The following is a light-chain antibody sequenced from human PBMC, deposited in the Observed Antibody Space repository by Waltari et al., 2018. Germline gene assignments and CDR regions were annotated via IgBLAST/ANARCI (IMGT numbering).Light chain of an antibody. CDR1: SSNIGAGSH. Sequence: QSVLTQPPSVSGAPGQRVTISCTGSSSNIGAGSHVHWYQQLPGRAPKLLIYGNTNRPSGVPDRFSGSKSGTSASLAITGLQAEDEADYYCQSYDNSLTVLFGGGTKLTVL. V-gene: IGLV1-40*01. CDR2: GNT. CDR3: QSYDNSLTVL. J-gene: IGLJ2*01.